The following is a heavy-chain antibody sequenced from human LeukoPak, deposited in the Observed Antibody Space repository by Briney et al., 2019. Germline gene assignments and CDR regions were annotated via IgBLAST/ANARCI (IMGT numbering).Heavy chain of an antibody. Sequence: ASVKVSCKASGYTFTSYDINWVRQATGQGLEWMGWMNPNSGNTGYAQKFQGRVTMTRNTSISTAYMELSSLRSEDTAVYSCARPRVGADAFDIWGQGTMVTVSS. V-gene: IGHV1-8*01. CDR1: GYTFTSYD. CDR2: MNPNSGNT. D-gene: IGHD1-26*01. CDR3: ARPRVGADAFDI. J-gene: IGHJ3*02.